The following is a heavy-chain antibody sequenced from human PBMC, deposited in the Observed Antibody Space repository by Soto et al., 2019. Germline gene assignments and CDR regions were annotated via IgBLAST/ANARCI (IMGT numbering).Heavy chain of an antibody. CDR3: VGEVGFQLIY. J-gene: IGHJ4*02. D-gene: IGHD2-2*01. CDR2: ITSSDVT. CDR1: GFTFSTHS. Sequence: EVQLVESGGGLVQPGGSLRLSCAASGFTFSTHSRNWVRQAPGKGLEWISYITSSDVTMYADSVKGRFTISRDNAKNSLYLQMSSLRGEDTAVYFCVGEVGFQLIYWGQGALVTVSS. V-gene: IGHV3-48*01.